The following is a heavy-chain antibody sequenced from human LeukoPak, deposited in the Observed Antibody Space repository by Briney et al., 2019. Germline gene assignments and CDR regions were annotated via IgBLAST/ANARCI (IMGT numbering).Heavy chain of an antibody. Sequence: PGGSLRLSCAASGFTFSSYAMSWVRQAPGKGLEWVSAISGSGGSTYYADSVKGRFTISRDNSKNTLYLQMNSLRAEDTAVYYCAKDPQYVLLWFGELPQRGFDYWGRGTLVTVSS. J-gene: IGHJ4*02. D-gene: IGHD3-10*01. CDR1: GFTFSSYA. CDR2: ISGSGGST. V-gene: IGHV3-23*01. CDR3: AKDPQYVLLWFGELPQRGFDY.